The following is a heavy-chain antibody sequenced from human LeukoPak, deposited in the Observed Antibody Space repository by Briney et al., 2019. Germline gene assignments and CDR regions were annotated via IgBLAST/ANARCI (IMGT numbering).Heavy chain of an antibody. CDR1: GGSFSGYY. D-gene: IGHD5-18*01. V-gene: IGHV4-34*01. CDR3: ARGHASYSCGFRY. Sequence: PSETLSLTCAVYGGSFSGYYWSWIRQPPGKGLEWIGEINHSGSTNYNPSLKSRVTISVDTSKNQFSLKLSSVTAADTAVYYCARGHASYSCGFRYWGQGTLVTVSS. CDR2: INHSGST. J-gene: IGHJ4*02.